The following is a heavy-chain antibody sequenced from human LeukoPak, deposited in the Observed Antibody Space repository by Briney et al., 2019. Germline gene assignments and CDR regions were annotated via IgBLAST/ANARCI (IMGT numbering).Heavy chain of an antibody. J-gene: IGHJ4*02. V-gene: IGHV4-39*07. D-gene: IGHD5-12*01. Sequence: SSETLSLTCTVSGGSINSTSNYWGWIRQPPGKGLEWIGSIYYSGSTSYNPSLKSRVTISVDTSKNQFSLKLSSVTAADTAVYYCARDSGYGFGIHYWGQGTLVTVSS. CDR1: GGSINSTSNY. CDR3: ARDSGYGFGIHY. CDR2: IYYSGST.